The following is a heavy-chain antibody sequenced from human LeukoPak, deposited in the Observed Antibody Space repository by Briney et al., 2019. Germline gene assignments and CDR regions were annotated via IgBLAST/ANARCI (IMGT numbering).Heavy chain of an antibody. J-gene: IGHJ4*02. CDR1: GFTFSSYS. CDR3: ARDRVNDFWSGYPGFGY. CDR2: ISSSSSTI. V-gene: IGHV3-48*01. Sequence: GGSLRLSCAASGFTFSSYSMNWVRQAPGKGLEWVSYISSSSSTIYYADSVKGRFTISRDNAKNSLYLQMNSLRAEDTAVYYCARDRVNDFWSGYPGFGYWGQGTLVTVSS. D-gene: IGHD3-3*01.